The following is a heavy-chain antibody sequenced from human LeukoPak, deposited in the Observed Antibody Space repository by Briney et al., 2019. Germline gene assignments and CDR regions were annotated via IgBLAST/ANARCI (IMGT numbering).Heavy chain of an antibody. D-gene: IGHD6-19*01. CDR2: MNPNNGNT. V-gene: IGHV1-8*01. Sequence: ASVKVSCKTSGYIFTSYDINWVRQATGQGLEWMGWMNPNNGNTGYAQKFQGRVTMTRNTSISTAYMELSSLRSEDTAVYYCASLSSGWNDGKIIDYWGQGTLVTVSS. CDR3: ASLSSGWNDGKIIDY. CDR1: GYIFTSYD. J-gene: IGHJ4*02.